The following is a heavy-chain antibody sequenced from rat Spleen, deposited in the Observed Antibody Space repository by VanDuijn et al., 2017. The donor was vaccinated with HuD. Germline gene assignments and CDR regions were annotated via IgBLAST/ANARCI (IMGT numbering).Heavy chain of an antibody. CDR1: GFTFGDYG. D-gene: IGHD1-6*01. CDR2: ISYGDSSGHSGT. J-gene: IGHJ2*01. V-gene: IGHV5-7*01. CDR3: ARRHYVYTDYFDY. Sequence: EVQLVESGGGLVQPGRSMKLSCADSGFTFGDYGMAWIRQAPKKGLEWVASISYGDSSGHSGTYYRDSVKGRFTISRDNAESTLSLQMDSLRSEDTASYYGARRHYVYTDYFDYGGQGVMVTVSS.